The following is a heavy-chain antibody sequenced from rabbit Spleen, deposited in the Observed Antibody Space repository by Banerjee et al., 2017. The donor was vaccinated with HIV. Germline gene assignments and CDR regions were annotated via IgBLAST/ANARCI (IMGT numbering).Heavy chain of an antibody. V-gene: IGHV1S45*01. CDR3: ARDISSSFSSYGMDL. Sequence: QEQLVESGGDRVKPGASLTLTCTASGFSFSSSSYMCWVRQAPGKGLEWIACIEAGGSGFTYFATWAKGRLTCSKTSSTTVTLQMTRLTAADTATYFCARDISSSFSSYGMDLWGPGTLVTVS. J-gene: IGHJ6*01. CDR1: GFSFSSSSY. CDR2: IEAGGSGFT. D-gene: IGHD1-1*01.